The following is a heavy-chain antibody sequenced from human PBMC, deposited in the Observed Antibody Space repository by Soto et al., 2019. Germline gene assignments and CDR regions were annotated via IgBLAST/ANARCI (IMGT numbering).Heavy chain of an antibody. Sequence: GASVKVSCKASGYTFTSYGIGWVRQAPGQGLEWMGWISAYNGNTNYAQKLQGRVTMTTDTSTSTAYMELRSLRSDDTAVYYCARPSSGWYEWYYFDYWGQGTLVTVSS. CDR2: ISAYNGNT. CDR1: GYTFTSYG. D-gene: IGHD6-19*01. CDR3: ARPSSGWYEWYYFDY. V-gene: IGHV1-18*01. J-gene: IGHJ4*02.